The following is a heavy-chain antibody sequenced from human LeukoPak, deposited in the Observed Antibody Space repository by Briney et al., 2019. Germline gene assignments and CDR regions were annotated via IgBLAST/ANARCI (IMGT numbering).Heavy chain of an antibody. CDR1: GFTFSNYS. V-gene: IGHV3-48*02. Sequence: GGSLRLSCAASGFTFSNYSMNWVRQAPGKGLEWVSYINSRSSTIYYADSVKGRFTVSRDNAKNSLYLQMNSLRDEDTAVYYCAREPPRDDEAFDIWGQGTMVTVSS. CDR2: INSRSSTI. J-gene: IGHJ3*02. D-gene: IGHD2-21*01. CDR3: AREPPRDDEAFDI.